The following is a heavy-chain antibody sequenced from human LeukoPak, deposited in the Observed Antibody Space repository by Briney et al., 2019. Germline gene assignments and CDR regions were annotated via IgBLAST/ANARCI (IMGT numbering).Heavy chain of an antibody. CDR3: ARDRYSGYDLGGY. CDR2: IWYDGSNK. CDR1: GFTFSSYG. V-gene: IGHV3-33*01. Sequence: GGSLRLSCAASGFTFSSYGMHWVRQAPGKGLEWVAVIWYDGSNKYYADSVKGRFTISRDNSKDTLYLQMNSLRAEDTAVYYCARDRYSGYDLGGYWGQGTLVTVSS. J-gene: IGHJ4*02. D-gene: IGHD5-12*01.